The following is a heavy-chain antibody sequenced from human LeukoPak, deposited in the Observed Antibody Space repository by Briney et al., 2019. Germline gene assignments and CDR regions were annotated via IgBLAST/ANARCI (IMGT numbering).Heavy chain of an antibody. V-gene: IGHV3-7*03. J-gene: IGHJ4*02. CDR3: ARVGYYDDGFDY. CDR1: GFSFSTYW. Sequence: GGSLRLSCAASGFSFSTYWMGWVRQAPGTGLEWVANIKQDGSVKYYVDSVKGRFTVSRDNAKNSLYVQINSLRVEDTAVYYCARVGYYDDGFDYWGQGILVTVSS. CDR2: IKQDGSVK. D-gene: IGHD3-22*01.